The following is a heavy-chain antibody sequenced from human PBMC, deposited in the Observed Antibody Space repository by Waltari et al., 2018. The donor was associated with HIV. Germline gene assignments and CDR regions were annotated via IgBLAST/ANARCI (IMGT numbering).Heavy chain of an antibody. V-gene: IGHV4-34*01. CDR2: IYHSGST. D-gene: IGHD3-10*01. Sequence: QVQLQQWGAGLLKSSETLSLTCAVYGGSFSGYYWSWISQPPGKGLEWIGEIYHSGSTHNKPSLKSRVTISVDTSKNQFSLKLSSVTAADTAVYYCARGRWTMVRGVIQAYYYYYGMDVWGQGTTVTVSS. CDR1: GGSFSGYY. CDR3: ARGRWTMVRGVIQAYYYYYGMDV. J-gene: IGHJ6*02.